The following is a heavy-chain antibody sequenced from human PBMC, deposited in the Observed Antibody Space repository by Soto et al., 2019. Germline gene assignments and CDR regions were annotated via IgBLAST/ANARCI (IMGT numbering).Heavy chain of an antibody. CDR1: WGSFIGYY. V-gene: IGHV4-34*01. Sequence: SDTLSLTFAFYWGSFIGYYGSWIRQPPWKGLEWIGEINHSGSTNYNPSLKSRVTISVDTSKNQFSLKLSSVTAADTAVYYCARAPVEYSFGYEMYSFDYWGQGTLVTVSS. CDR3: ARAPVEYSFGYEMYSFDY. J-gene: IGHJ4*02. D-gene: IGHD5-18*01. CDR2: INHSGST.